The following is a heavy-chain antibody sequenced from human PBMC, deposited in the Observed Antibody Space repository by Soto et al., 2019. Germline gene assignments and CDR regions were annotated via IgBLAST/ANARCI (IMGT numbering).Heavy chain of an antibody. Sequence: QVQLAESGGGVVQPGRSLRLSCAASGFTFSSYTMHWVRQAPGKGLEWVAVISYDGSNKYYADSVKGRFTISRDNFKNTLYLQVNSLRAEDTAVYYCAREYIGVLYYYGMDVWGQGTTVTVSS. CDR1: GFTFSSYT. CDR3: AREYIGVLYYYGMDV. J-gene: IGHJ6*02. CDR2: ISYDGSNK. V-gene: IGHV3-30-3*01. D-gene: IGHD2-8*01.